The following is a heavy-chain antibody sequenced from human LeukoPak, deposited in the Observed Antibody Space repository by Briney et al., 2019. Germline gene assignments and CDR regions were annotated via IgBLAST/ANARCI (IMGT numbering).Heavy chain of an antibody. J-gene: IGHJ4*02. D-gene: IGHD6-19*01. CDR3: ARDVLQWLPQSGDGLHFDY. CDR2: IYTSGST. Sequence: SETLSLTCTVSGGSISSGSYYWSWIRQPAGKGLEWIGRIYTSGSTNYNPSLKSRVTISVDTSKNQCSLKLSSVTATDTAVYYCARDVLQWLPQSGDGLHFDYWGQGTLVTVSS. CDR1: GGSISSGSYY. V-gene: IGHV4-61*02.